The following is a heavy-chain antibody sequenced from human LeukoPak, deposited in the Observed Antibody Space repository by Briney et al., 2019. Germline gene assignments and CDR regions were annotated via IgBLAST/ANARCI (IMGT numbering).Heavy chain of an antibody. CDR2: ISGSGGST. D-gene: IGHD3-22*01. V-gene: IGHV3-23*01. J-gene: IGHJ4*02. Sequence: GGSLRLSCAASGFTFSNYAMSWVRQAPGKGLEWVSSISGSGGSTYYADSVKGRFTISRDNSKNTLYLQMNSLRAEDTAVYYCAKNGDSSGYSFIEFDFWGQGTLVTVSS. CDR1: GFTFSNYA. CDR3: AKNGDSSGYSFIEFDF.